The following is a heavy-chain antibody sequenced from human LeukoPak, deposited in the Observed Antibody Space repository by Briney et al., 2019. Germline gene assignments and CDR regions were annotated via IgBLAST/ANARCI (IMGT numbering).Heavy chain of an antibody. Sequence: PGGSLRLSCAASGFNLGDEYMSWVRQAPGKGLEWVSVIYRGGDTFYADNTYYADSVRGQFTISRDSSRNTLYLQMNSLRAEDTAVYFCARDPGYGSSPRTGFDYWGQGILVTVSS. CDR1: GFNLGDEY. V-gene: IGHV3-23*01. J-gene: IGHJ4*02. CDR3: ARDPGYGSSPRTGFDY. D-gene: IGHD3-10*01. CDR2: IYRGGDTFYADNT.